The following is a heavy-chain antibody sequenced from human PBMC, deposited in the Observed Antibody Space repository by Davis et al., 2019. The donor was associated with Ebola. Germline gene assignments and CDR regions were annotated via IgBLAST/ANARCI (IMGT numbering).Heavy chain of an antibody. D-gene: IGHD2-2*02. CDR3: ARGPRHCSSTSCYTGFDY. Sequence: PSETLSLTCTVSGGSISSYYWSWIRQPAGKGLEWIGRIYTSGSTNYNPSLKSRVTISVDTSKNQFSLKLSSVTAADTVVYYCARGPRHCSSTSCYTGFDYWGQGTLVTVSS. CDR1: GGSISSYY. V-gene: IGHV4-4*07. CDR2: IYTSGST. J-gene: IGHJ4*02.